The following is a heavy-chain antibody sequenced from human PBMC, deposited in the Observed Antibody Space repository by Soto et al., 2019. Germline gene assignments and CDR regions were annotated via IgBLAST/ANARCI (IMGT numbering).Heavy chain of an antibody. CDR2: ISYDGSNK. CDR1: GFTFSSYA. Sequence: GGSLRLSCAASGFTFSSYAMHWVRQAPGKGLEWVTIISYDGSNKYYADSVKGRFTISRDNSKNTLYLQMNSLRAEDTAVYYCARARGSIVGATDPLGYWGQGTVVTVSS. J-gene: IGHJ4*02. D-gene: IGHD1-26*01. V-gene: IGHV3-30-3*01. CDR3: ARARGSIVGATDPLGY.